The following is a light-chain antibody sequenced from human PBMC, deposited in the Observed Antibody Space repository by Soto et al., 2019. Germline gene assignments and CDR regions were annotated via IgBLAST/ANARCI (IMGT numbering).Light chain of an antibody. J-gene: IGKJ1*01. V-gene: IGKV1-5*01. Sequence: IHMTQSPSTLSASVLDIVTITCLASQSLSSWLAWYQQKPGKAPKLLIYDASSLQSGVPSRFSGSGSGTEFTLTINSLQPDDFATYYCQHYNSYSWTFGQGTKVDIK. CDR3: QHYNSYSWT. CDR2: DAS. CDR1: QSLSSW.